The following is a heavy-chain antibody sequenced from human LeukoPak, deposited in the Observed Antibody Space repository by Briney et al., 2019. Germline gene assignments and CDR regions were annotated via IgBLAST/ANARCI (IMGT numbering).Heavy chain of an antibody. D-gene: IGHD3-22*01. V-gene: IGHV3-48*02. CDR3: ARGYYYDSSGYYYEGDY. J-gene: IGHJ4*02. Sequence: GGSLRLSCAASGFTFSSHSMHWVRQAPGKGLAWVSYISSSSSIIYYADSVKGRFTISRDNAKNSLYLQMSSLRDEDTAVYYCARGYYYDSSGYYYEGDYWGQGTLVTVSS. CDR2: ISSSSSII. CDR1: GFTFSSHS.